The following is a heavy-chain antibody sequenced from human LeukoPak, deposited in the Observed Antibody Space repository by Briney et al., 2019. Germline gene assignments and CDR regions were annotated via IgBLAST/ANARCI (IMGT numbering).Heavy chain of an antibody. J-gene: IGHJ4*02. CDR1: GFTFSSYW. CDR3: VTQWLAFDS. V-gene: IGHV3-7*01. CDR2: IKQDGSEK. D-gene: IGHD6-19*01. Sequence: PGGALRLSCAASGFTFSSYWMSWVRQAPGKGLEWVANIKQDGSEKHYVDSVKARFTISRDNAKNSLYLQMNSLRAEDTAVYFCVTQWLAFDSWGQGTLVSVSS.